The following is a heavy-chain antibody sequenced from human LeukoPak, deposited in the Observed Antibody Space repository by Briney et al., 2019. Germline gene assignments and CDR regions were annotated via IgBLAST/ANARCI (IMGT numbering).Heavy chain of an antibody. J-gene: IGHJ4*02. V-gene: IGHV3-74*01. Sequence: PGGSLRLSCAASGFTFSSFWMHWVRQAPGKGLVCVSRISPDGSTSNYADSVKGRFTISRDNAKSTLYLQMNSLRAEDTAVYYSTRAQFYYDSGSAYWGQGTLVTVST. D-gene: IGHD3-10*01. CDR1: GFTFSSFW. CDR3: TRAQFYYDSGSAY. CDR2: ISPDGSTS.